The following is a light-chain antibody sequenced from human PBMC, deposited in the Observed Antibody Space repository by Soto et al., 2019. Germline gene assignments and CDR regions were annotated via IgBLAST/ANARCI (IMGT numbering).Light chain of an antibody. CDR2: SAS. V-gene: IGKV3-20*01. Sequence: EIVLTQSPDTLCLSPGERATLSCRASESVTSSHIAWYQQKPGQAPRLLIYSASSRATGIPDRFSGSGSGTDFTLTISTLEPEVFAVYYCQYYGSTRTPFAQGTRLEIK. CDR1: ESVTSSH. J-gene: IGKJ5*01. CDR3: QYYGSTRTP.